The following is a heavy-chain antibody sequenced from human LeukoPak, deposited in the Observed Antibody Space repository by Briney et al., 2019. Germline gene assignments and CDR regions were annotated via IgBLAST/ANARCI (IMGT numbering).Heavy chain of an antibody. J-gene: IGHJ4*02. V-gene: IGHV5-51*01. D-gene: IGHD3-22*01. CDR2: IYPGDSDT. CDR1: GYSFANYW. CDR3: ARSYYSGSTGYYY. Sequence: PGESLKISCKGSGYSFANYWIGWVRQMPGKGLEWMGIIYPGDSDTRYSPSFEGKVTISADKSTNTAYLHWSGLKASDTAMYYCARSYYSGSTGYYYWGQGTLVTVSS.